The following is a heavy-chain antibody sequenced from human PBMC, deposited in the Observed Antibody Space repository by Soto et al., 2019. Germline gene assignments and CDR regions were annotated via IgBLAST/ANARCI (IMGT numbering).Heavy chain of an antibody. J-gene: IGHJ4*02. D-gene: IGHD3-10*01. CDR1: GGSFSGYY. CDR2: INHSGST. Sequence: SETMSLTCAVYGGSFSGYYWSWIRQPPGKGLEWIGEINHSGSTNYNPSLKSRVTISVDTSKNQFSLKLSSVTAADTAVYYCARGVRYGGSGNVDYFDYLGQETLVTVSS. CDR3: ARGVRYGGSGNVDYFDY. V-gene: IGHV4-34*01.